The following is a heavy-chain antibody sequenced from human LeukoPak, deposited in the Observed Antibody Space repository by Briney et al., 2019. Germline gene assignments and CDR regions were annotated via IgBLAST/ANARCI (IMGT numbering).Heavy chain of an antibody. V-gene: IGHV1-24*01. CDR3: AAGDGYSSGWSNY. Sequence: ASVKVSCKVSGYTLTELSMHWVRQAPGKGLEWMGGFDPEDGETIYAQKFQGRVTMTEDTSTDIAYMELSSLRSEDTAVYYCAAGDGYSSGWSNYWGQGTLVTVSS. J-gene: IGHJ4*02. CDR1: GYTLTELS. D-gene: IGHD6-19*01. CDR2: FDPEDGET.